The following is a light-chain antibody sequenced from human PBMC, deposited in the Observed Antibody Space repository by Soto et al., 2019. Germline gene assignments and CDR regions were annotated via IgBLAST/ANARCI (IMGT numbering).Light chain of an antibody. Sequence: QSALPHPASVSWSPGHAITISCTGTSSDVGAYNFVSWHQQHPGKAPKLMIYNVYDRPSGISYRFSGSKSGNTASLTISGLQGEEEADYYCSAYTVSRTYVFGTGTKVTVL. CDR2: NVY. V-gene: IGLV2-14*03. CDR3: SAYTVSRTYV. J-gene: IGLJ1*01. CDR1: SSDVGAYNF.